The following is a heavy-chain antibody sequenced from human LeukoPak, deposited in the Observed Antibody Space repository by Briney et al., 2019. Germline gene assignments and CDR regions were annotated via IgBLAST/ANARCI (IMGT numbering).Heavy chain of an antibody. D-gene: IGHD3-16*02. CDR1: GGSISSGGYY. V-gene: IGHV4-31*03. Sequence: SETLSLTCTVSGGSISSGGYYWSWIRQHPGKGLEWIGYIYYSGSTYYNPSLKSRVTISVDTSKNQFSLKLSSVTAADTAAYYCARVLYDYVWGSYLTSAFDIWGQGTMVTVSS. J-gene: IGHJ3*02. CDR2: IYYSGST. CDR3: ARVLYDYVWGSYLTSAFDI.